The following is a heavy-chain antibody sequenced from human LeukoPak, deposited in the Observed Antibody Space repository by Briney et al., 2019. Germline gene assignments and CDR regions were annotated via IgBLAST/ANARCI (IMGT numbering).Heavy chain of an antibody. J-gene: IGHJ4*02. D-gene: IGHD3-3*01. V-gene: IGHV3-20*04. CDR1: GFTFDDYA. Sequence: GGSLRLSCAASGFTFDDYAMNWVRQAPGKGLEWVSGINWNGGSTYYRDSVKGRFTITRDTAKNSLYMEMNSLRAEDTALYYCARVKGSGYRNSIDYWGQGTLVTVSS. CDR2: INWNGGST. CDR3: ARVKGSGYRNSIDY.